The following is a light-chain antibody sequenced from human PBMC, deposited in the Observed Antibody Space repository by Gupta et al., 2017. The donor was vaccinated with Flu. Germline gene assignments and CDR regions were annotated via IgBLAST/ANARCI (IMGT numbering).Light chain of an antibody. V-gene: IGKV2-24*01. CDR3: RQTKQFPDT. J-gene: IGKJ4*01. Sequence: DIVLTQTPLSSPVTLGQPASISCRSSQSLVHSDGNTYLSWIHQRPGQPPRLLIYKSSNRGSGVPDRFSGSGAGTDFTLKISRVEAEDVGVYYCRQTKQFPDTFGGGTKVEIK. CDR1: QSLVHSDGNTY. CDR2: KSS.